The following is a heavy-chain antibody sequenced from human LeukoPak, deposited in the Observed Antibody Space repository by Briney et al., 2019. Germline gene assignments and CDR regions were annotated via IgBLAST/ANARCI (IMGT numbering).Heavy chain of an antibody. CDR1: GGTFSSYA. J-gene: IGHJ3*02. D-gene: IGHD3-9*01. CDR2: IIPIFGTA. V-gene: IGHV1-69*05. Sequence: ASVKVSCKASGGTFSSYAISWVRQAPGQGLEWMGGIIPIFGTANYAQKFQGRVTMTRDTSISTAYMELSRLRSDDTAVYYCAREGRYFDWLLWDDAFDIWGQGTMVTVSS. CDR3: AREGRYFDWLLWDDAFDI.